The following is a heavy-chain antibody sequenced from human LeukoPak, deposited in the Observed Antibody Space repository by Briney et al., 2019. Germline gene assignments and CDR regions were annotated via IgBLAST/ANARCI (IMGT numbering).Heavy chain of an antibody. J-gene: IGHJ6*02. CDR1: GGSISSSSYY. D-gene: IGHD1-1*01. V-gene: IGHV4-39*01. Sequence: SETLSLTCTVSGGSISSSSYYWGWIRQPPGKGLEWIGSIYYSGSTYYNPSLKSRVTMSVDTSKNQFSLKLSSVTAADTAVYYCARLVYWNDIVFENYYYYGMDVWGQGTTVTVSS. CDR2: IYYSGST. CDR3: ARLVYWNDIVFENYYYYGMDV.